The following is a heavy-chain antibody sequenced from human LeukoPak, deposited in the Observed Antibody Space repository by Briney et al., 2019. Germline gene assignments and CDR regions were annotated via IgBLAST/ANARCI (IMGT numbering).Heavy chain of an antibody. Sequence: GGSLRPSCAPSGFTFGDYAMGWVGQAPGRGREWVSAFRGSGDSTYYADTVKGRFTISRDNARNSLYLQMNSVRAEDTAVYYCAKEAGQDYGALDAFDVWGQGTMVTVSS. D-gene: IGHD4-17*01. V-gene: IGHV3-23*01. CDR3: AKEAGQDYGALDAFDV. CDR1: GFTFGDYA. J-gene: IGHJ3*01. CDR2: FRGSGDST.